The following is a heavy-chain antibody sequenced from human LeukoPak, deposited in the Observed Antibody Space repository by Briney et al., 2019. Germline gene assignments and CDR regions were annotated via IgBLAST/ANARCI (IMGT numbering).Heavy chain of an antibody. J-gene: IGHJ4*02. V-gene: IGHV3-30*02. CDR1: GFSFSSYG. D-gene: IGHD2-8*01. CDR3: AKTVLMVYGPGNYFDY. Sequence: PGGSLRLSCAGSGFSFSSYGMHWVRQAPGKGLEWMAFIRSDGSNKYYADSVKGRFTISRDNSKNTLYLQMNSLRAEDTAVYYCAKTVLMVYGPGNYFDYWGQGTLVTVPS. CDR2: IRSDGSNK.